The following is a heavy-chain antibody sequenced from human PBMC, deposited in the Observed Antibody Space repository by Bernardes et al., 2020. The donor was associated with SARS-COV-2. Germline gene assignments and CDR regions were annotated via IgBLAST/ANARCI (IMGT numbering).Heavy chain of an antibody. V-gene: IGHV3-74*01. J-gene: IGHJ3*02. CDR3: ARGGYYSFDAFDI. D-gene: IGHD3-22*01. CDR1: RFNFGIYW. CDR2: IYPDGTST. Sequence: GGSLRLSRAASRFNFGIYWMHWVREAPGKGLVWVSRIYPDGTSTSYADSVKGRFTISRDNAKNTLYLLMNSLTVEDTAVYYCARGGYYSFDAFDIWGQGTMVTVSS.